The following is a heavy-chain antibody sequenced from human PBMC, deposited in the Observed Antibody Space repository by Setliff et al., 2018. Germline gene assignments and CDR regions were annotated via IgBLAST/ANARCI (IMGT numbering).Heavy chain of an antibody. Sequence: SETLSLTCTVSGGSMTSYYWSWIRQSPWKGLEWIGYVHYSGDSNYNPSLKSRVTISVDTSKNQFSLNLRSVTAADTAVYYCVRVLGYNGYGNYYIYYFMDVWGKGTTVTVSS. CDR3: VRVLGYNGYGNYYIYYFMDV. D-gene: IGHD5-12*01. CDR1: GGSMTSYY. CDR2: VHYSGDS. J-gene: IGHJ6*03. V-gene: IGHV4-59*13.